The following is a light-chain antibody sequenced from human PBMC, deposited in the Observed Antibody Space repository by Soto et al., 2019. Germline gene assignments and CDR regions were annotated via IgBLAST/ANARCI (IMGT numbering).Light chain of an antibody. V-gene: IGKV3-11*01. Sequence: EVVLTQSPATLSLSPGARATLSCRASQSVSSYLAWYQQKPGQTPRLLIYDASNRATGIPARFSGSGSGTDFTLTISSLEPEDFAVYFCQQRGNWPPTFGPGTKVDI. CDR2: DAS. CDR1: QSVSSY. CDR3: QQRGNWPPT. J-gene: IGKJ3*01.